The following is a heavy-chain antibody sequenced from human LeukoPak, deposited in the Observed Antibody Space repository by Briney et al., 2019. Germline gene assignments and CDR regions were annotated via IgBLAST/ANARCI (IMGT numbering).Heavy chain of an antibody. D-gene: IGHD6-13*01. J-gene: IGHJ4*02. CDR3: AREVNVGAAAGLDY. CDR2: ISSSSSYI. Sequence: GGSLRLSCAASGFTFSSYWMHWVRQAPGKGLEWVSSISSSSSYIYYADSVKGRFTISRDNAKNSLYLQMNSLRAEDTAVYYCAREVNVGAAAGLDYWGQGTLVTVSS. CDR1: GFTFSSYW. V-gene: IGHV3-21*01.